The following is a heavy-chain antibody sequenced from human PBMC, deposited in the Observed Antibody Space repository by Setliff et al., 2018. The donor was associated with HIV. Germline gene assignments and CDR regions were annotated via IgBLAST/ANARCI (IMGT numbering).Heavy chain of an antibody. CDR2: IYFNGIT. Sequence: PSETLSLTCTVSGGSISRYYWSWIRQPPGKGLEWIGSIYFNGITHDNPSLKSRVTTSVDTSKNQFSLKLSSVTAADTAIYYCVTVVQDDLGVVLFDYWGQGTLVTVSS. J-gene: IGHJ4*02. CDR1: GGSISRYY. V-gene: IGHV4-59*05. D-gene: IGHD3-10*01. CDR3: VTVVQDDLGVVLFDY.